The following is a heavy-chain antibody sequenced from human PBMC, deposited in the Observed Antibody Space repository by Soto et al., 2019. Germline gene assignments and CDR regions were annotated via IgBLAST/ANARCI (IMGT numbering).Heavy chain of an antibody. CDR3: ARAYTVVSPDYFDY. J-gene: IGHJ4*02. CDR2: IYHSGST. V-gene: IGHV4-38-2*01. D-gene: IGHD2-15*01. CDR1: GYSISSGYY. Sequence: ASETLSLTCAVSGYSISSGYYWGWIRQPPGKGLEWIGSIYHSGSTYYNPSLKSRVTISVDTSKNQFSLKLSSVTAADTAVYYCARAYTVVSPDYFDYWGQGTLVTVSS.